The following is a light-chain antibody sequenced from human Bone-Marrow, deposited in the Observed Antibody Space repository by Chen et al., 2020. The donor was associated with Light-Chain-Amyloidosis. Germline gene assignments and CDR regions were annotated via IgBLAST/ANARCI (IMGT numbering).Light chain of an antibody. CDR2: DNS. V-gene: IGLV1-51*01. CDR3: GTWDSSLGAGV. Sequence: QSVLTQPPSVSAAPGPKFTISCSGTSSNIGNNFVSWYQQFPGTAPKLLIYDNSNRPSGIPDRFSGSKSGTSATLGIAGLQTGDEAEYYCGTWDSSLGAGVFGGGTKVTVL. CDR1: SSNIGNNF. J-gene: IGLJ2*01.